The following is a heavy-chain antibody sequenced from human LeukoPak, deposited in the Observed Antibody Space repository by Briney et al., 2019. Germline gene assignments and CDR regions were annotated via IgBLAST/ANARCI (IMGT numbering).Heavy chain of an antibody. CDR3: ARDAVGNNWNDVGDAFDI. Sequence: SQTLSLTCTVSGYPISSGYYWGWIRQPPGKGLEWIGSIYHSGSTYYNPSLKSRVTISADTSKNQFSLKLSSVTAADTAVYYCARDAVGNNWNDVGDAFDIWGQGTMVTVSS. CDR2: IYHSGST. D-gene: IGHD1-1*01. J-gene: IGHJ3*02. V-gene: IGHV4-38-2*02. CDR1: GYPISSGYY.